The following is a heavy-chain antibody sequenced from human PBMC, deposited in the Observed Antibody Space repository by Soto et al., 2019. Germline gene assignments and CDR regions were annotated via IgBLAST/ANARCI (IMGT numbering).Heavy chain of an antibody. D-gene: IGHD6-13*01. V-gene: IGHV3-23*01. Sequence: GGSLRLSCAASGFTFSSYAMSWVRQAPGKGLEWVSAISGSGGSTYYADSVKGRFTISRDNSKNTLYLQMNSLRAEDTAVYYCAKARQYSSSWYGNYFDYWGQGTLVTVSS. CDR2: ISGSGGST. J-gene: IGHJ4*02. CDR3: AKARQYSSSWYGNYFDY. CDR1: GFTFSSYA.